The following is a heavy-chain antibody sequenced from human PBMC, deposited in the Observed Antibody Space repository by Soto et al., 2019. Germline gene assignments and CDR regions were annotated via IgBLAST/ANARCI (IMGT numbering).Heavy chain of an antibody. J-gene: IGHJ4*02. CDR2: IGVSAGET. V-gene: IGHV3-23*01. CDR3: VKDIPAWIKVWGYDY. Sequence: EVQLLESGGDLVQPGGSLRLSCATSGFTFSAYAMCWVRQPPGRGLEWVSTIGVSAGETYYADSVKGRFTISRDNSKNTLSLQMKSLRAEDTAVYYCVKDIPAWIKVWGYDYWCQGTLVTVSS. D-gene: IGHD3-16*01. CDR1: GFTFSAYA.